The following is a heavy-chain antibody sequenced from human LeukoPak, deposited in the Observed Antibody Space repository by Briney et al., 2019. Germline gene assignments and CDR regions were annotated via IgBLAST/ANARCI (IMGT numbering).Heavy chain of an antibody. Sequence: SVKVSCKASGGTFSSYAVSWVRQAPGQGLEWMGGIIPIFGTANYAQKFQGRVTITADKSTSTAYMELSSLRSEDTAVYYCARGVDYYGSGSYLTPYYMDVWGKGTTVTVSS. J-gene: IGHJ6*03. CDR3: ARGVDYYGSGSYLTPYYMDV. CDR1: GGTFSSYA. D-gene: IGHD3-10*01. CDR2: IIPIFGTA. V-gene: IGHV1-69*06.